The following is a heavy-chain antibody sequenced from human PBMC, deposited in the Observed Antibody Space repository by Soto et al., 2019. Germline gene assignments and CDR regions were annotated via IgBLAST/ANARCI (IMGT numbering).Heavy chain of an antibody. CDR3: AKSRVFIGAIVTLLDS. CDR1: GFTFSSYT. J-gene: IGHJ4*02. CDR2: ISNNGDTA. Sequence: EVQLLESGGGLVQPGGSLTLSCATSGFTFSSYTMVWVRQAEEKSLEWVASISNNGDTAYYADSVKGRFTISSGNSENTLYLQMNGLRADDTALYFCAKSRVFIGAIVTLLDSWGQGTQVTVSS. D-gene: IGHD3-16*02. V-gene: IGHV3-23*01.